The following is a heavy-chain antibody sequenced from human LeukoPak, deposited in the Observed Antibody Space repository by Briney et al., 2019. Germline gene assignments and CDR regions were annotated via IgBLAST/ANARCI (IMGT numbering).Heavy chain of an antibody. CDR2: IFHSGST. CDR1: DYSISSGDYY. J-gene: IGHJ4*02. D-gene: IGHD6-19*01. CDR3: ATVASGWYPDY. Sequence: SETLSLTCTVSDYSISSGDYYWGWIRQPPGKGLEWIGSIFHSGSTYYNPSLKSRVTISVDTSKNQFSLRLSSVTAADTAVYYCATVASGWYPDYWGQGALVTVAS. V-gene: IGHV4-38-2*02.